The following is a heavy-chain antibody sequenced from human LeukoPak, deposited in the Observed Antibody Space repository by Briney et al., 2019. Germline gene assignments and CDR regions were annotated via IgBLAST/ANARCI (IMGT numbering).Heavy chain of an antibody. D-gene: IGHD3-10*01. CDR1: GFTVSSNY. J-gene: IGHJ6*03. V-gene: IGHV3-53*01. CDR3: AREGYGSGSYFYYYYYMDV. Sequence: GGSLRLSCAASGFTVSSNYMSWVRQAPGKGLEWVSVIYSGGSTYYADSVKGRFTISRDNSKNTLYLQMNSLRAEDTAVYYCAREGYGSGSYFYYYYYMDVWGKGTTVTISS. CDR2: IYSGGST.